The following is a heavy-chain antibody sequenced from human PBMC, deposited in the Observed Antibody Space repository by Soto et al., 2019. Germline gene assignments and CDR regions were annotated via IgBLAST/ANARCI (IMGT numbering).Heavy chain of an antibody. Sequence: GASVKVSCKVSGYTLTELSMHWVRQAPGKGLEWMGGFDPEDGETIYAQKFQGRVTMTEDTSTDTAYMELSSLRAEDTAVYYCARDGIGGTTFRGYLDYWGQGNLVTVSS. J-gene: IGHJ4*02. D-gene: IGHD2-15*01. CDR1: GYTLTELS. CDR3: ARDGIGGTTFRGYLDY. CDR2: FDPEDGET. V-gene: IGHV1-24*01.